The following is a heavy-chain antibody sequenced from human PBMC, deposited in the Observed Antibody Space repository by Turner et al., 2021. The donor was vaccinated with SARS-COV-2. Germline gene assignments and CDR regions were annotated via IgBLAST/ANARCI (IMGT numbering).Heavy chain of an antibody. J-gene: IGHJ4*02. CDR3: ARSTVTLGLDY. D-gene: IGHD4-17*01. Sequence: QVTLRESGPALVKPTQTLPLTCTFSGFSLSTSGMFVSWIRQPPGKALEWLARIDWDDDKYYSTSMKTRLTISKDTSKNHVVLTMTNMDPVDTATYYCARSTVTLGLDYWGQGTLVTVSS. V-gene: IGHV2-70*15. CDR1: GFSLSTSGMF. CDR2: IDWDDDK.